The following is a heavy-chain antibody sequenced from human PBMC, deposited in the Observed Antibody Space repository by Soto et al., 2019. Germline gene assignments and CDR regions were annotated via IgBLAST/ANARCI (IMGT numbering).Heavy chain of an antibody. CDR1: GYAFTVYY. J-gene: IGHJ4*02. V-gene: IGHV1-2*02. Sequence: QVQLVQSGAEVKKPGASVNVSCKASGYAFTVYYMHWVRQAPGQGLEWMGWINPKSGGTMYPQKFQGRVNMTWDTSIRTAYMALTRLRSDDTAVYYCARDLAQGGGRAGFDYGGQGTLVTVSS. CDR2: INPKSGGT. CDR3: ARDLAQGGGRAGFDY. D-gene: IGHD1-26*01.